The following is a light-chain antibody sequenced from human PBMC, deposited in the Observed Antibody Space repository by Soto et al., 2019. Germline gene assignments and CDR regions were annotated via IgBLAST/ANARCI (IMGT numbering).Light chain of an antibody. CDR1: RGHSSYI. J-gene: IGLJ2*01. Sequence: QLVLTQSSSASASQGSSVKLTCTLSRGHSSYIIAWHHQQPGKAPRYLMKLEGSGSYNKGSGVPDRFSGSSSGADRYLTISNLQFEDEANYYCETWDSNTRVFGGGTKLTDL. V-gene: IGLV4-60*02. CDR3: ETWDSNTRV. CDR2: LEGSGSY.